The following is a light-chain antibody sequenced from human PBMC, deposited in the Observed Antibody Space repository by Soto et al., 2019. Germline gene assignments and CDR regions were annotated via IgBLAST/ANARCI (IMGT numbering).Light chain of an antibody. CDR3: QQRGTWPPLS. V-gene: IGKV3-11*01. CDR1: QSVGGN. J-gene: IGKJ4*01. Sequence: ETVLTQSPATLSLSPGDRAILSCRASQSVGGNLAWYQQKPCQAPRLLIYDASSRASGIPARFSGSGSGTDFTLTIGNLEPEDFAVYYCQQRGTWPPLSFGGGTKVEIK. CDR2: DAS.